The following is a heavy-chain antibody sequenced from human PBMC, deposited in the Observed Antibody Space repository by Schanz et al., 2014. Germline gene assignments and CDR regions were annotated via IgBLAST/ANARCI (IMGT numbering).Heavy chain of an antibody. V-gene: IGHV3-23*04. Sequence: EVQLVQSGGGLVQPGGSLRLSCGSSGFTFSPYWMHWVRQAPGKGLVWVSAISGSGGSTYYADSVKGRFTISRDNSKNTLYLQMNSLRAEDTAVYFCAKIERNEDWGQGTLVTVSS. J-gene: IGHJ4*02. CDR1: GFTFSPYW. CDR3: AKIERNED. D-gene: IGHD1-1*01. CDR2: ISGSGGST.